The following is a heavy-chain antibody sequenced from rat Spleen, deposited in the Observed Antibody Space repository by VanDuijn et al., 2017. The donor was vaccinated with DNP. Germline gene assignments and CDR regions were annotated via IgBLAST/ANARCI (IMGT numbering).Heavy chain of an antibody. Sequence: QVQLKESGPGLVQPSQTLSLTCTVSGFSLTSYHVHWVRQPPGKGLEWMGLMWSDGDTSYNSALKSRLSISRDTSKRQVFLEMSSLQTEDTATYYCARDGEFITTSDYVMDAWGQGASVTVSS. CDR3: ARDGEFITTSDYVMDA. CDR2: MWSDGDT. D-gene: IGHD1-10*01. J-gene: IGHJ4*01. V-gene: IGHV2-32*01. CDR1: GFSLTSYH.